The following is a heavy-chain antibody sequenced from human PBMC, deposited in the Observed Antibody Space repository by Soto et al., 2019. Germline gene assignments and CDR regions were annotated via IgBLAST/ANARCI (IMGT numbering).Heavy chain of an antibody. CDR2: ISGSGGSA. V-gene: IGHV3-23*01. J-gene: IGHJ5*02. Sequence: GGSLRLSCAGSGFTFSSYAMSWVRQAPGKGLEWVSAISGSGGSAYYADSVKGRFTISRDNSKNTLYLQMNSLRAEDTAVYYCAKNRRSSIALPFDPWGQGTLVTVSS. D-gene: IGHD6-6*01. CDR1: GFTFSSYA. CDR3: AKNRRSSIALPFDP.